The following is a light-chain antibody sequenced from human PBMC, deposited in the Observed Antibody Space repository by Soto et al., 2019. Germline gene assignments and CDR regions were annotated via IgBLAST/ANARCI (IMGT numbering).Light chain of an antibody. CDR1: QSISDW. V-gene: IGKV1-5*01. CDR3: QQYETFPLT. J-gene: IGKJ4*01. CDR2: DAS. Sequence: IQMTQSPSTLSASIGDRVTITCRASQSISDWLAWYQQRPGKAPRLLIYDASTLENGVPSRFSGSGSGTEFTLNISSLQPEDFATYHCQQYETFPLTLGGGTRVEIK.